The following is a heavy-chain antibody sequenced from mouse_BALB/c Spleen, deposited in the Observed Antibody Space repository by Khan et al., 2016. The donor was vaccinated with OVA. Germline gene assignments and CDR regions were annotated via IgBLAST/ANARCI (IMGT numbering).Heavy chain of an antibody. CDR3: ARDYWFTY. Sequence: EVELVESGGGLVKPGGSLKFSCAASGFTFSNYAMSWVRQTPEKRLEWVASISSGGSTYYPDSVKGRLTISRDNARNILYLQMSSLRSEDTAMYYCARDYWFTYWSQGTLVTVSA. CDR2: ISSGGST. CDR1: GFTFSNYA. V-gene: IGHV5-6-5*01. J-gene: IGHJ3*01.